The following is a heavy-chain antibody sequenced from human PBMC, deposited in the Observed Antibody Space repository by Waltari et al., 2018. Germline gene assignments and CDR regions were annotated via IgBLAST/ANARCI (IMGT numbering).Heavy chain of an antibody. D-gene: IGHD6-6*01. CDR1: GGSFRGYY. V-gene: IGHV4-34*01. J-gene: IGHJ3*02. Sequence: QVQLQQWGAGLLKPSETLSLTAVYGGSFRGYYWSCNRPPPGKGLEWIGEINHSGSTNYNPSLKSRVTISVDTSKNQFSLKLSSVTAADTAVYYCASRRHRNQIAARLRWASDIWGQGTMVTVSS. CDR3: ASRRHRNQIAARLRWASDI. CDR2: INHSGST.